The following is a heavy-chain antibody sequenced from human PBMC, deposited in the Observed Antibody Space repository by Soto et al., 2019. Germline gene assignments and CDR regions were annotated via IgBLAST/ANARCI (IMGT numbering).Heavy chain of an antibody. V-gene: IGHV5-51*01. D-gene: IGHD3-3*01. CDR1: GYNFAGYW. Sequence: GESLKISCKGSGYNFAGYWIAWVRQMPGKGLELMGIIYPSDSDARYRPSFQGQVTISADKSISSAYLQWSSLRASDTAMYYCARGGVSTRTFDYWGQGTPVTVSS. J-gene: IGHJ4*02. CDR3: ARGGVSTRTFDY. CDR2: IYPSDSDA.